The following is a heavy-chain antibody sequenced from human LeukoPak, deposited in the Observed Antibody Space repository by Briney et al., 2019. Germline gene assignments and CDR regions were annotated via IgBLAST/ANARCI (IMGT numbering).Heavy chain of an antibody. J-gene: IGHJ5*02. CDR3: ARDRRYCSSTSCYWAPVGP. D-gene: IGHD2-2*01. V-gene: IGHV1-18*01. CDR1: GYTFTSYG. CDR2: ISAYNGNT. Sequence: GASVKVSCKASGYTFTSYGISWVRQAPGQGLEWMGWISAYNGNTNYAQKLQGRVTMTTDTSTSTAYMELRSLRSDDTAVYYCARDRRYCSSTSCYWAPVGPWGQGTLVTVSS.